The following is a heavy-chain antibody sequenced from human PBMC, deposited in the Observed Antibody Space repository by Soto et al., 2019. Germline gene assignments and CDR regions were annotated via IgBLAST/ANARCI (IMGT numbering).Heavy chain of an antibody. CDR1: GYTFTGYY. V-gene: IGHV1-2*02. D-gene: IGHD1-26*01. J-gene: IGHJ6*02. CDR3: ARDFAPTELYYYYGMDV. Sequence: ASVKVSCKASGYTFTGYYMHWVRQAPGQGLEWMGWINPNSGGTNYAQKFQGRVTMTRDTSISTAYMELSRLRSDDTAVYYCARDFAPTELYYYYGMDVWGQGTTVTGSS. CDR2: INPNSGGT.